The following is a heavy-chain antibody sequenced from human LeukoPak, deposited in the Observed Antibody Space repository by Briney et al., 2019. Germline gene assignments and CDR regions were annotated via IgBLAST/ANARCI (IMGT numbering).Heavy chain of an antibody. D-gene: IGHD3-10*01. J-gene: IGHJ4*02. CDR1: GGTFSSYA. V-gene: IGHV1-46*01. Sequence: ASVKVSCKASGGTFSSYAISWVRQAPGQGLEWMGIINPSGGSTSYAQKFQGRVTMTRDTSTSTVYMELSSLRSEDTAVYYCARDRVGLGYYDYWGQGTLVTVSS. CDR3: ARDRVGLGYYDY. CDR2: INPSGGST.